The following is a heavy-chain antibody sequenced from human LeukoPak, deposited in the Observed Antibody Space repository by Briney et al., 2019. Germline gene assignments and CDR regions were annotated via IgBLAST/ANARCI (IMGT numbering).Heavy chain of an antibody. J-gene: IGHJ5*02. CDR3: ARDSFYHGYGFDP. Sequence: GGSLRLSCAASGFTFSSYEMNWVRQAPGKGLEWVSYISNSGSTIYYADSVKGRFTISRDNAKNSLYLQMNSLRAEDTAVYYCARDSFYHGYGFDPWGQGTLVTVSS. D-gene: IGHD5-12*01. CDR2: ISNSGSTI. CDR1: GFTFSSYE. V-gene: IGHV3-48*03.